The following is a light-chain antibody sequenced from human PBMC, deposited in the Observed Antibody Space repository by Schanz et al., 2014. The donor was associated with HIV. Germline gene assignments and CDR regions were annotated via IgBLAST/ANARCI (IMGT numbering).Light chain of an antibody. CDR3: QQYDRSSWT. Sequence: DIQMTQSPSSLSASVGDRVTVTCRASQSISGHLNWYQQKPGKAPNLLIYQASSLNIGVPSRFSGSGSGTEFTLTISSLQPDDFATYYCQQYDRSSWTFGLGTKVETK. CDR2: QAS. V-gene: IGKV1-5*03. J-gene: IGKJ1*01. CDR1: QSISGH.